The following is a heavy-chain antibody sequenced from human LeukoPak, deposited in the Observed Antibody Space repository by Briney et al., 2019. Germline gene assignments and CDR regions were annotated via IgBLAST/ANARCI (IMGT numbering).Heavy chain of an antibody. V-gene: IGHV1-2*02. J-gene: IGHJ3*02. CDR2: INPKSGGT. D-gene: IGHD3-16*02. CDR3: ARGDYVWGSYRHDVFDM. CDR1: GYTFTGYY. Sequence: GASVKVSCKASGYTFTGYYMHWVRQAPGQGLEWMGWINPKSGGTNYAQKFQGRVTMTRDTSISTGYMELSRLGSDDTAVFYCARGDYVWGSYRHDVFDMWGQGTMVIVSS.